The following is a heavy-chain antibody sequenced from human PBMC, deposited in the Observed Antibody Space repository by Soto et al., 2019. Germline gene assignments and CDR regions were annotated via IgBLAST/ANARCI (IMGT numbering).Heavy chain of an antibody. CDR3: ARNYCSSTSCHRGDGWFVP. D-gene: IGHD2-2*01. V-gene: IGHV1-69*01. CDR1: GGTFSSYA. Sequence: QVQLVQSGAEVKKPGSSVKVSCKASGGTFSSYAISWVRQAPGQGLEWMGGIIPIFGTANYAQKFQGRVTITADESTSTAYMELSSLRSEDTAVYYCARNYCSSTSCHRGDGWFVPWGQGTLVTVSS. J-gene: IGHJ5*02. CDR2: IIPIFGTA.